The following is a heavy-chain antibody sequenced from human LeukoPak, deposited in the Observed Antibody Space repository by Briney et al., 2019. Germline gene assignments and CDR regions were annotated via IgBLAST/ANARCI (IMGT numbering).Heavy chain of an antibody. V-gene: IGHV1-2*02. J-gene: IGHJ4*02. CDR2: INPDSGGT. D-gene: IGHD3-10*01. Sequence: ASVKVSCKASGGTFSSYAISWVRQAPGQGLEWMGWINPDSGGTTYAQKFQGRVTMTRDTSISTAYMELSRLRSDDTAVYYCARVRILWFRELDYWGQGTLVTVSS. CDR3: ARVRILWFRELDY. CDR1: GGTFSSYA.